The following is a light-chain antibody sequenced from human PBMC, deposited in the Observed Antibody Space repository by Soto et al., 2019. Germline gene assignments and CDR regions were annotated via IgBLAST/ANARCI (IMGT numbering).Light chain of an antibody. Sequence: ENVLTQSPGTLSLSPGERATLSCRASQSVSSSFVAWYQQKPGQAPRLVIYGAASRATGIPDRFSGSGSGTDFTRTISRLEPEDLAVYYCQQYGSLPITFGQGTRLEIK. CDR3: QQYGSLPIT. J-gene: IGKJ5*01. CDR1: QSVSSSF. CDR2: GAA. V-gene: IGKV3-20*01.